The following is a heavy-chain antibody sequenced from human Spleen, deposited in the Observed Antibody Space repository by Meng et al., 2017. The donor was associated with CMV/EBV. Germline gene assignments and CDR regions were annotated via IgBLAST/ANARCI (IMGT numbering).Heavy chain of an antibody. CDR1: GFHFSNDW. CDR3: ARVREEWEALRWFDP. D-gene: IGHD1-26*01. J-gene: IGHJ5*02. CDR2: NNPDGRSP. V-gene: IGHV3-74*01. Sequence: SGFHFSNDWMDWVRQPPGKGVGGGSRNNPDGRSPTYADSVRGRFTISRDNAKNTLYLQMNSLRVEDTAIYYCARVREEWEALRWFDPWGQGTLVTVSS.